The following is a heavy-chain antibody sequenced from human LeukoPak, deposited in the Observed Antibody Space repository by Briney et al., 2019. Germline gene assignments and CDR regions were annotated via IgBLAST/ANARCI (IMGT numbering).Heavy chain of an antibody. CDR2: ISGSGGST. CDR1: GFHLSSYA. D-gene: IGHD3-10*01. J-gene: IGHJ4*01. V-gene: IGHV3-23*01. CDR3: AKDWVLSMVRDVTTPL. Sequence: PGGSLRLSYTASGFHLSSYAMSGVRQAPGKGLEWVSAISGSGGSTYYADSVKGRFTISRDNSKNTLYLQMNSLRAEDTAVCDCAKDWVLSMVRDVTTPLWGQGTLVTVSP.